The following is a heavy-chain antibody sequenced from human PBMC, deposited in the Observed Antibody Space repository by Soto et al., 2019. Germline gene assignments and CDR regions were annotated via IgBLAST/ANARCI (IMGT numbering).Heavy chain of an antibody. CDR3: ARDLADTGMGWDSYGSDV. Sequence: KGLEWVSSISSSSSYIYYADSVKGRFTISRDNAKNSLYLQMNSLRAEDTAVYYCARDLADTGMGWDSYGSDVWVQGTTVTVTS. J-gene: IGHJ6*02. CDR2: ISSSSSYI. D-gene: IGHD3-3*02. V-gene: IGHV3-21*01.